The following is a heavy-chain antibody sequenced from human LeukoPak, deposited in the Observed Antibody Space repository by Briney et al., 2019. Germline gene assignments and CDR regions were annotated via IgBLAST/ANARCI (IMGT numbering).Heavy chain of an antibody. Sequence: PSETLSLTCTVSGGSISSYYWSRIRQSPGKGLEWIGHIYYSGNTNYNPSLKSRITISMDTSNNQFSLKLNSMTAADTAVYYCARGSSGYYYGWGQGTMVAVSS. J-gene: IGHJ3*01. CDR3: ARGSSGYYYG. CDR2: IYYSGNT. D-gene: IGHD3-22*01. V-gene: IGHV4-59*08. CDR1: GGSISSYY.